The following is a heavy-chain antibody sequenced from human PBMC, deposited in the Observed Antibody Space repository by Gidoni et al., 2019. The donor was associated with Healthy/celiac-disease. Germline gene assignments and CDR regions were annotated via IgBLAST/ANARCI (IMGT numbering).Heavy chain of an antibody. D-gene: IGHD2-2*01. CDR2: IYYSGST. CDR3: ALVVPAAIDY. CDR1: GGSISSGGYY. V-gene: IGHV4-31*03. J-gene: IGHJ4*02. Sequence: QVQLQESGPGLVTPSQTLSLTCTVSGGSISSGGYYWRWIRQQPGAGLEWIGYIYYSGSTYYNPSNKSRVTIAVETAKNQFSLKLSSVTAADTAVYYCALVVPAAIDYWGQGTLVTVSS.